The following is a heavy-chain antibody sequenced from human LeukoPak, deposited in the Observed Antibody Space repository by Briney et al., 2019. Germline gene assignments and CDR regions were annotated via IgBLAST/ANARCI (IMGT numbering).Heavy chain of an antibody. CDR3: ARAYCSSTSCQSDAFDI. CDR2: TYYRSKWYN. V-gene: IGHV6-1*01. J-gene: IGHJ3*02. CDR1: GDSVSSNSAA. Sequence: SQTLSLIRAISGDSVSSNSAAWNWIRQSPSRGLEWLGRTYYRSKWYNDYAVSVKSRITINPDTSKNQFSLQLNSVTPEDTAVYYCARAYCSSTSCQSDAFDIWGQGTVVTVSS. D-gene: IGHD2-2*01.